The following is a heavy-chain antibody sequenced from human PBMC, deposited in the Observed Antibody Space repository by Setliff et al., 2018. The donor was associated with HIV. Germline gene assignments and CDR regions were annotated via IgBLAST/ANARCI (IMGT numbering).Heavy chain of an antibody. CDR1: TESLTRYD. CDR3: ARVKSIKTTLVRLWPRFDL. J-gene: IGHJ5*02. V-gene: IGHV4-34*01. D-gene: IGHD3-10*01. CDR2: IDDSGSI. Sequence: SETLSLTCAVYTESLTRYDWAWIRQSPEKGLEWIGEIDDSGSIIYNPSLQSQVTMSVDTSKNQFSLKVRSLTAADTGLYYCARVKSIKTTLVRLWPRFDLWGQGTQVTVSS.